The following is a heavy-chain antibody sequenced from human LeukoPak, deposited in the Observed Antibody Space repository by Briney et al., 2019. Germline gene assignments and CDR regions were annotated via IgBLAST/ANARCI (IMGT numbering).Heavy chain of an antibody. CDR3: AKDKYYYDSSGYPDY. V-gene: IGHV3-30*18. J-gene: IGHJ4*02. CDR1: GFTFSSYG. CDR2: ISYDGSNK. D-gene: IGHD3-22*01. Sequence: GGSLRLSCAASGFTFSSYGMHWVRQAPGKGLEWVAVISYDGSNKYYADSVKGRFTISKDNSKNTLYLQMNSLRAEDTAVYYCAKDKYYYDSSGYPDYWGQGTLVTVSS.